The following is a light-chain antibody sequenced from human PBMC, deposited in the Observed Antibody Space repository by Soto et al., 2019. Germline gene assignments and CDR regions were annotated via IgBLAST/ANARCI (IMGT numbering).Light chain of an antibody. CDR2: EGS. J-gene: IGLJ1*01. CDR3: CSYAGSSLGV. CDR1: SSDVGSYNL. Sequence: QSARTQPASVSGSPGHSITVSCTGTSSDVGSYNLVSWYQQHPGKAPKLMIYEGSKRPSGVSNRFSGSKSGNTASLTISGLQAEDEADYYCCSYAGSSLGVFGTVTKLTVL. V-gene: IGLV2-23*01.